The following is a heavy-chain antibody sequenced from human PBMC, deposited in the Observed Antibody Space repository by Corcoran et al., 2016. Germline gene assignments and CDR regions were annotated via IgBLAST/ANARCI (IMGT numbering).Heavy chain of an antibody. Sequence: QLQLQESGPGLVKPSETLSLTCTVSGGSISSSSYYWGWIRQPPGKGLEWIGSIYYSGSTYYNPSLKSRVTISVDTSKNQFSLKLGSVTAADTAVYYCASVNYDFWSGYYAAFDYWGQGTLVTVSS. V-gene: IGHV4-39*01. CDR1: GGSISSSSYY. J-gene: IGHJ4*02. CDR2: IYYSGST. D-gene: IGHD3-3*01. CDR3: ASVNYDFWSGYYAAFDY.